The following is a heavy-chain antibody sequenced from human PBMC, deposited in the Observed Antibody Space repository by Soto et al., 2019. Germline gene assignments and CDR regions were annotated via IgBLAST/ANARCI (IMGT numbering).Heavy chain of an antibody. D-gene: IGHD3-10*01. CDR1: GGSISSGGYY. J-gene: IGHJ4*02. CDR3: ARGRTDYYGSGPPDY. Sequence: QVQLQESGPGLVKPSQTLSLTCTVSGGSISSGGYYWSWIRQHPGKGLEWIGYIYYSGSTYYNPSRKSRVTISVDTSKNQFSLKLSSVTAADTAVYYCARGRTDYYGSGPPDYWGQGTLVTVSS. CDR2: IYYSGST. V-gene: IGHV4-31*03.